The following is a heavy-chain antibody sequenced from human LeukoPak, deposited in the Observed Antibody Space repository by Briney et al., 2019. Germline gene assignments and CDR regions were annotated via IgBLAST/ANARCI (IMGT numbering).Heavy chain of an antibody. CDR3: AKAPVVVPAATYFDY. CDR2: ISGSGGST. J-gene: IGHJ4*02. CDR1: GFTFSSYS. Sequence: GGSLRLSCAASGFTFSSYSMNWVRQAPGKGLEWVSAISGSGGSTYYADSVKGRFTISRDNSKNTLYLQMNSLRAEDTAVYYCAKAPVVVPAATYFDYWGQGTLVTVSS. V-gene: IGHV3-23*01. D-gene: IGHD2-2*01.